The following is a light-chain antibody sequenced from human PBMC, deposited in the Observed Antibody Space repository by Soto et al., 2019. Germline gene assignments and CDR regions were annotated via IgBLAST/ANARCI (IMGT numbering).Light chain of an antibody. V-gene: IGKV1-33*01. Sequence: DIQLTQSPSFLSASVGDRVTITCQASQDISNHLNWYQQKPGKAPKLLIYDASNLETGVPSRFSGSGSGTDFTVTISSLQPEDVATYSCQQYYNLPITLGQGTRLEIK. J-gene: IGKJ5*01. CDR2: DAS. CDR3: QQYYNLPIT. CDR1: QDISNH.